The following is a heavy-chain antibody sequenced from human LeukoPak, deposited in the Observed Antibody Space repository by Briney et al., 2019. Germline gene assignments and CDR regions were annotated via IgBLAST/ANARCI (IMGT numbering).Heavy chain of an antibody. V-gene: IGHV1-18*01. J-gene: IGHJ4*02. D-gene: IGHD1-26*01. Sequence: ASVKVSCKAFGYTFTSYGISWVRQAPGQGLEWMGWISAYNGNTNYAQKLQGRVTMTTDTSTSTAYMELRSLRSDDTAVYYCARGQVRDSQYGSYSTGVFDYWGKGTLVTVSS. CDR1: GYTFTSYG. CDR3: ARGQVRDSQYGSYSTGVFDY. CDR2: ISAYNGNT.